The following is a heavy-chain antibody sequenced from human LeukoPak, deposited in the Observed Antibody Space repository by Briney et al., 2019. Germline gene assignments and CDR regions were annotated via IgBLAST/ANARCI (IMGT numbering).Heavy chain of an antibody. V-gene: IGHV3-20*04. D-gene: IGHD2-2*01. Sequence: PGGSLRLTCAASGFTFDDYCMSWVRQAPGKGLEWVAGINWNGGSTGYADSEKGGFTISRDTAKNSSFLQMNSLRAEDTALYYSARGVRTVVSAAMWNFDYWGQGTLVTVSS. J-gene: IGHJ4*02. CDR2: INWNGGST. CDR1: GFTFDDYC. CDR3: ARGVRTVVSAAMWNFDY.